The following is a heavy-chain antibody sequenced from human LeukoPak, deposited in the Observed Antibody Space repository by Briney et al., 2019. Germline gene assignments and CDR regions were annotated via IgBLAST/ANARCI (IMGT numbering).Heavy chain of an antibody. J-gene: IGHJ4*02. Sequence: GGSLRLPCAASGFTFASYSMNWVRQAPGKGLEWVSSISGDSTYIYNAGSVKGRFTISRDNAQASLYLQVISLRADDTAVYYCARVSGRLERQSDLDYWGQGTLVIVSS. D-gene: IGHD1-1*01. CDR1: GFTFASYS. V-gene: IGHV3-21*01. CDR2: ISGDSTYI. CDR3: ARVSGRLERQSDLDY.